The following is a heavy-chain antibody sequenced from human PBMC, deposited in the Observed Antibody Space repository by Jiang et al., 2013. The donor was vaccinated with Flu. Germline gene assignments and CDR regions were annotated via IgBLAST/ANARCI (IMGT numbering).Heavy chain of an antibody. CDR3: ARAQAWFDP. V-gene: IGHV1-18*01. CDR2: SALTMVT. Sequence: FTSYGISWVRQAPGQGLEWMGGSALTMVTQIMHRSWQGRVTMTTDTSTSTAYMELRSLRSDDTAVYYCARAQAWFDPWGQGTLVTVSS. J-gene: IGHJ5*02. CDR1: FTSYG.